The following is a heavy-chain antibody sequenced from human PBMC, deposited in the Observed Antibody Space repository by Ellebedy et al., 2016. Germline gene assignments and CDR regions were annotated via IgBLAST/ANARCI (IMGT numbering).Heavy chain of an antibody. V-gene: IGHV3-23*01. J-gene: IGHJ5*02. CDR1: GLTFRSYA. CDR2: IRSSGETT. Sequence: GESLKISXVASGLTFRSYAMNWVRQAPGKGLEWNSHIRSSGETTYYADSVRDRFTITRDNSKNTLYLQMNSLRSEDTAVYYCAKASCSGGSCLNLNWFDPWGQGTLVTVSS. D-gene: IGHD2-15*01. CDR3: AKASCSGGSCLNLNWFDP.